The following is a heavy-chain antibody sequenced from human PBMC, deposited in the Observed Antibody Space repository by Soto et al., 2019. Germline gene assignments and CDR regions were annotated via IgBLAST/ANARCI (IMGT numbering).Heavy chain of an antibody. J-gene: IGHJ4*02. CDR3: AGSSKIIAAPDIDY. V-gene: IGHV4-4*02. Sequence: SETVSPTCXVSGGSISSSNWWSWVRQPPGKGLEWIGEIYHSRSTNYNPSLKRRGTITVDKSKNQLSLKLSSVTAADTAVYYCAGSSKIIAAPDIDYWGQGTLVTVSS. CDR2: IYHSRST. D-gene: IGHD6-13*01. CDR1: GGSISSSNW.